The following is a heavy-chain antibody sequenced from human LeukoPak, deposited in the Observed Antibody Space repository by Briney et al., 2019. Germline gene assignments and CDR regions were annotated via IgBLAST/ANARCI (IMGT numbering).Heavy chain of an antibody. CDR2: IYSGGST. CDR3: ARGMVRGVIDFLDY. Sequence: PGGSLRLSCAASGFTVSSNYISWVRQAPGKGLEWVSVIYSGGSTYYADSVKGRFTISRDNSKNTLYLQMNSMRAEDTAVYYCARGMVRGVIDFLDYWGQGTLVTVSS. V-gene: IGHV3-66*02. J-gene: IGHJ4*02. CDR1: GFTVSSNY. D-gene: IGHD3-10*01.